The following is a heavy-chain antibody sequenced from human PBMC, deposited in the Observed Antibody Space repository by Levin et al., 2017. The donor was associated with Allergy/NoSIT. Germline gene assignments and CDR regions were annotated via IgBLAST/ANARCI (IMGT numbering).Heavy chain of an antibody. CDR2: MSYDGSNK. CDR3: AKVHGRGYSDYGGHHYGMDA. J-gene: IGHJ6*02. D-gene: IGHD5-12*01. Sequence: GESLKISCAASGFTFRNYAIHWVRQAPGKGLEWVAVMSYDGSNKYYAESVKGRFTISRDTSKKMLFLEMSSLRPEDTAVYYCAKVHGRGYSDYGGHHYGMDAWGQGTTVTVSS. V-gene: IGHV3-30*04. CDR1: GFTFRNYA.